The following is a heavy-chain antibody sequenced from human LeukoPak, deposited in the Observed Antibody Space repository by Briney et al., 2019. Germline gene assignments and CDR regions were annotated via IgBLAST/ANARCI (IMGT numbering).Heavy chain of an antibody. J-gene: IGHJ4*02. CDR1: GYTFTSYA. D-gene: IGHD3-22*01. Sequence: ASVKDSCKASGYTFTSYAMHWVRQAPGQWLEWMGWINAGNGNTKYSQKFQGRVTITRDTSASTAYMELSSLRSEDTAVYHCASTGYYSLYYFDYWGQGTLVTVSS. CDR3: ASTGYYSLYYFDY. CDR2: INAGNGNT. V-gene: IGHV1-3*01.